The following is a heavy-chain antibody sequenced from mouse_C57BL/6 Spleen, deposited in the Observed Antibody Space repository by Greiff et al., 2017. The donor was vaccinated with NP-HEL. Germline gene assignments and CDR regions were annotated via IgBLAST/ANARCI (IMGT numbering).Heavy chain of an antibody. Sequence: VQLQQSGPVLVKPGASVKMSCKASGYTFTDYYMNWVKQSHGKSLEWIGVINPYNGGTSYNQKFKGKATLTVDKSSSTAYMELNSLTSEDSAVYYCARDYDGDYYAMDYWGQGTSVTVSS. V-gene: IGHV1-19*01. J-gene: IGHJ4*01. CDR3: ARDYDGDYYAMDY. CDR1: GYTFTDYY. D-gene: IGHD2-4*01. CDR2: INPYNGGT.